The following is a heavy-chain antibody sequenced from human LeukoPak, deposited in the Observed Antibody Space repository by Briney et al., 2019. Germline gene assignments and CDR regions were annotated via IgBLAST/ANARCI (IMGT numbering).Heavy chain of an antibody. J-gene: IGHJ4*02. CDR2: IKSKTDGGTT. CDR1: GFTFSSYW. D-gene: IGHD3-22*01. V-gene: IGHV3-15*01. CDR3: TTDLLAPTDIYDPN. Sequence: GGSLKLSCAASGFTFSSYWMHWVRQAPGKGLEWVGRIKSKTDGGTTDYAAPVKGRFTISRDDSKNTLYLQMNSLKTEDTAVYYCTTDLLAPTDIYDPNWGQGTLVTVSS.